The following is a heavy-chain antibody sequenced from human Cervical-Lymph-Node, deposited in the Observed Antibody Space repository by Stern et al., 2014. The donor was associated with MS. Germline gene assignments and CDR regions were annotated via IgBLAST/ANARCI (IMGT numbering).Heavy chain of an antibody. CDR3: AHRSSTDDAFDV. Sequence: QITLKESGPTVVKPTQTLTLTCTFSGFLLSTSGEAVGWIRQPPGKALEWLALIFWDDDKRYSPSLKSRITVTKDTSKNQVVLAMTDMDPVDTATYYCAHRSSTDDAFDVWGQGTMVTVSS. J-gene: IGHJ3*01. D-gene: IGHD1-14*01. V-gene: IGHV2-5*02. CDR2: IFWDDDK. CDR1: GFLLSTSGEA.